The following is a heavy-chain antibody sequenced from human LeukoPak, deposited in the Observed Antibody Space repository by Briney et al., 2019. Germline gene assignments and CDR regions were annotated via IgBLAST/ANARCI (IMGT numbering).Heavy chain of an antibody. CDR3: AKDSSGWYFDY. Sequence: PGGSLRLSCAASGFTFDDYAMHWVRQAPGKGLEWVSGISWNSGSIGYADSVKGRFTISRDNAKNSLYLQMNSLRAEDTAVYYCAKDSSGWYFDYWGQGTLVTVSS. CDR2: ISWNSGSI. CDR1: GFTFDDYA. D-gene: IGHD6-19*01. V-gene: IGHV3-9*01. J-gene: IGHJ4*02.